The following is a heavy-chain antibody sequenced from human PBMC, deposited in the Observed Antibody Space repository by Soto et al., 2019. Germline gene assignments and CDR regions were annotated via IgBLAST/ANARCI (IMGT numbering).Heavy chain of an antibody. CDR2: IYPGDSDT. CDR1: GYSFTSYW. CDR3: ARPLRYCSGGSCYYYYYGMDV. V-gene: IGHV5-51*01. D-gene: IGHD2-15*01. J-gene: IGHJ6*02. Sequence: RGESLKISCKGSGYSFTSYWIGWVRQMPGKGLEWMGIIYPGDSDTRYSPSFQGQVTISADKSISTAYLQWSSLKASDTAMYYCARPLRYCSGGSCYYYYYGMDVWGQGTTVTVS.